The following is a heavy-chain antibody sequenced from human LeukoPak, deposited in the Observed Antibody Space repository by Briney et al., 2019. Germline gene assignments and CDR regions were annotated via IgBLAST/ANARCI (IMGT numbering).Heavy chain of an antibody. D-gene: IGHD2-15*01. J-gene: IGHJ5*02. CDR1: GGSLSPYY. CDR2: INHSGST. CDR3: ARGGYCSGGSCPPT. Sequence: PSETLSLTCAVCGGSLSPYYWSWIRQPPGKGLEWIGEINHSGSTNYNPSLKSRVTISVDTSKNQFSLKLSSVTAADTAVYYCARGGYCSGGSCPPTWGQGTLVTVSS. V-gene: IGHV4-34*01.